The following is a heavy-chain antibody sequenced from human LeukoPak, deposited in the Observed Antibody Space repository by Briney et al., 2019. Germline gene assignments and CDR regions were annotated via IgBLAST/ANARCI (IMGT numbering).Heavy chain of an antibody. J-gene: IGHJ6*03. V-gene: IGHV4-59*01. CDR1: GGSISSYY. CDR3: AGGRRDSGSYGSFVYYYYYMDV. Sequence: SETLSLTCTVSGGSISSYYWSWIRQPPGKGLEWIGYIYYSGSTNYNPSLKSRVTISVDTSKNQFSLKLSSVTAADTAVYYCAGGRRDSGSYGSFVYYYYYMDVWGKGTTVTVSS. CDR2: IYYSGST. D-gene: IGHD3-10*01.